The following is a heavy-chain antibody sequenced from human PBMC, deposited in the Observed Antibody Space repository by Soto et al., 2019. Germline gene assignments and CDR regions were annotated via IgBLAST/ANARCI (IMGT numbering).Heavy chain of an antibody. D-gene: IGHD2-2*01. V-gene: IGHV3-74*01. Sequence: EVQLVESGGGLVQPGGSLRLSCAASGFTFSSYWMHWVRQAPGKGLVWVSRINSDGSSTSYADSVKGRFTISRDNAKNTLYLQMNSLRAEDTAVYYCARVDIVVVAAAMLPNYYYMDVWGKGTTVTVSS. CDR2: INSDGSST. CDR1: GFTFSSYW. CDR3: ARVDIVVVAAAMLPNYYYMDV. J-gene: IGHJ6*03.